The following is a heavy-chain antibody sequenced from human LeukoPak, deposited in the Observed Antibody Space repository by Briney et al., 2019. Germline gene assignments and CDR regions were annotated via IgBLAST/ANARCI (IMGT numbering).Heavy chain of an antibody. V-gene: IGHV7-4-1*02. CDR2: INTNTGNP. CDR1: GYTFISFA. Sequence: ASVKVSCKASGYTFISFAMSWVRQAPGQGLEWMGWINTNTGNPTYAQGFTGRFVFSLDTSVSTAYLQISSLKAEDTAVYYCARRTNYGGNSLIAFDIWGQGTMVTVS. D-gene: IGHD4-23*01. CDR3: ARRTNYGGNSLIAFDI. J-gene: IGHJ3*02.